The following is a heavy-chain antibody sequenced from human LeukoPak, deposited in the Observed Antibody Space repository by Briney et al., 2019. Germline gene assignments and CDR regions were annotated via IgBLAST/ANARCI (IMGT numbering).Heavy chain of an antibody. CDR2: SRNRARGSTT. CDR3: ARDLSGGDYTAFDV. Sequence: GGSLRLSCAASGFTFSSYSMNWVRQAPGKGLEWIGRSRNRARGSTTEYAASVKGRFTISRDDSKNSLSLHMNSLNTEDTAVYYCARDLSGGDYTAFDVWGQGTMVTVSS. V-gene: IGHV3-72*01. D-gene: IGHD2-21*02. CDR1: GFTFSSYS. J-gene: IGHJ3*01.